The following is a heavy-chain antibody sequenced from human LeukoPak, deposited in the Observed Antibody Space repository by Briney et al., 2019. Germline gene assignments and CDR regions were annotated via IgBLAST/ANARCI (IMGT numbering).Heavy chain of an antibody. CDR1: GGFISSGGYY. CDR2: IYHSGST. J-gene: IGHJ4*02. D-gene: IGHD2-2*01. Sequence: PSETLSLTCTVSGGFISSGGYYWSWIRQPPGKGLEWIGYIYHSGSTYYNPSLKSRVTISVDRSKNQFSLKLSSVTAADTAVYYCAHTVYYCSSTSCPLDYWGQGTLVTVSS. CDR3: AHTVYYCSSTSCPLDY. V-gene: IGHV4-30-2*01.